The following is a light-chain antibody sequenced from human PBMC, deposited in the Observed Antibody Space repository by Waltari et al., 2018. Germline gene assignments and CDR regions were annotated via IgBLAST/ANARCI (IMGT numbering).Light chain of an antibody. Sequence: NFMLTQPHSVSESPGKTVTISCTHSSGSIASHYVQWYQQRPGSAPTTVIYEDHQRPSGVPDRFSGSIDSSSNSASLTISGLKTEDEGDYYCQSYDSSNPVVFGGGTKLTVL. J-gene: IGLJ2*01. V-gene: IGLV6-57*04. CDR1: SGSIASHY. CDR3: QSYDSSNPVV. CDR2: EDH.